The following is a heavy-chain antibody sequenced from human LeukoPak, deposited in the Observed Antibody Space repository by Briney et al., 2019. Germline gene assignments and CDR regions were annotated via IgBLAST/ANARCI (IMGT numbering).Heavy chain of an antibody. D-gene: IGHD6-19*01. Sequence: PSETLSLTCAVYGGSFSGYYWSWIRQPPGKGLEWIGELNHSGSTNYNPSLKSRVTISVDTSKNQFSLKLSSVTAADTAVYYCARVAGKGKYFDYWGQGTLVTVSS. J-gene: IGHJ4*02. CDR1: GGSFSGYY. CDR2: LNHSGST. V-gene: IGHV4-34*01. CDR3: ARVAGKGKYFDY.